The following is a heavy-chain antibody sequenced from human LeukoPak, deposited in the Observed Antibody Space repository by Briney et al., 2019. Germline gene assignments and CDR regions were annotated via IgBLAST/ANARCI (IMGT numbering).Heavy chain of an antibody. CDR1: GYTLHELS. CDR3: ATARAGYSGSYYYYFDY. D-gene: IGHD1-26*01. V-gene: IGHV1-24*01. Sequence: ASVKVSCKVSGYTLHELSMHWVRQAPGKRLEWMGGFDPEDGETIYAQKFQGRVTMTEDTSTDTAYMELSSLRSDDTAVYYCATARAGYSGSYYYYFDYWGQGTLVTVSS. CDR2: FDPEDGET. J-gene: IGHJ4*02.